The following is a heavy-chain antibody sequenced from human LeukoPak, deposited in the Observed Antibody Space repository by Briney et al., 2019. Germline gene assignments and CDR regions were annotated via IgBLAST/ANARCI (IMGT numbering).Heavy chain of an antibody. CDR2: TNSGGTST. CDR3: ARDAQWLVPEGYFYYMDV. Sequence: PGGSLRLSCATSGFPFSDFSMSWVRQAPGKGLEWISTTNSGGTSTYYAESVKGRFTISRDNAKNSLYLQMNSLGAEDTAVYYCARDAQWLVPEGYFYYMDVWGKGTTVTVSS. CDR1: GFPFSDFS. D-gene: IGHD6-19*01. V-gene: IGHV3-23*01. J-gene: IGHJ6*03.